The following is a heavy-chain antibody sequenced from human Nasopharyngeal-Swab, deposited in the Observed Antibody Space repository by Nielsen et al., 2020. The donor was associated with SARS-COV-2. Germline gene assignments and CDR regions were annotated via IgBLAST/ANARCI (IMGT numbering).Heavy chain of an antibody. V-gene: IGHV4-39*01. J-gene: IGHJ4*02. Sequence: PGKGLEWIGSIYYSGSTYYNPSLKSRVTISVDTSKNQFSLKLSSVTAADTAVYYCARRGRIAVAGFFDYWGQGTLVTVSS. CDR2: IYYSGST. D-gene: IGHD6-19*01. CDR3: ARRGRIAVAGFFDY.